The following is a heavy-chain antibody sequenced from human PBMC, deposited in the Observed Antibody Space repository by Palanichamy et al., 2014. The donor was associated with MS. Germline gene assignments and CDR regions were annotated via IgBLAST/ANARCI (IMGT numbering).Heavy chain of an antibody. CDR3: ARRGYSAAVDY. CDR1: GGSISSYY. V-gene: IGHV4-59*12. Sequence: VQLQESGPGLVKPSETLSLTCTVSGGSISSYYWSWIRQPPGKGLEWIGYIYYSGTTNYNPSLKSRVTISVDTSKNQFSLKLSSVTAADTAVYYCARRGYSAAVDYWGQGTLVTVSS. CDR2: IYYSGTT. D-gene: IGHD6-13*01. J-gene: IGHJ4*02.